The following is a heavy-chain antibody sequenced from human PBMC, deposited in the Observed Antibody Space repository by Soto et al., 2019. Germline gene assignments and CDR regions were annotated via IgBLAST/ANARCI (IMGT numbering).Heavy chain of an antibody. CDR1: GFTFSSYW. V-gene: IGHV3-7*04. CDR3: ARGPLDEWSLLGWFDP. CDR2: IKQDGSEK. D-gene: IGHD3-3*01. J-gene: IGHJ5*02. Sequence: GGSLRLSCAASGFTFSSYWMSWVRQAPGKGLEWVANIKQDGSEKYYVDSVKGRFTISRDNAKNSLYLQMNSLRAEDTAVYYCARGPLDEWSLLGWFDPWGQGTLVTVSS.